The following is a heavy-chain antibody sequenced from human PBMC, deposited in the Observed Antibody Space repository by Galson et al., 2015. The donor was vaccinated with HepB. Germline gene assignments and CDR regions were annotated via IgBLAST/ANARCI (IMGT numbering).Heavy chain of an antibody. V-gene: IGHV1-18*04. CDR1: GYTFTSYG. CDR3: ARGGGITMVRGVIELAFDI. CDR2: ISAYNGNT. D-gene: IGHD3-10*01. J-gene: IGHJ3*02. Sequence: SVKVSCKASGYTFTSYGISWVRQAPGQGLEWMGWISAYNGNTNYAQKLQGRVTMATDTSTSTAYMELRSLRSDDTAVYYCARGGGITMVRGVIELAFDIWGQGTMVTVSS.